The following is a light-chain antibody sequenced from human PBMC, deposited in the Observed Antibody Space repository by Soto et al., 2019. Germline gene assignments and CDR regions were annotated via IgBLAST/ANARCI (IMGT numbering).Light chain of an antibody. CDR1: RSDVGSYNY. J-gene: IGLJ2*01. Sequence: QSALTQPRSVSGSPGQSVTISCTGTRSDVGSYNYVSWYQHHPGKAPKFLIYDVSKRPSGVPDRFSGSKSGNTASLTISGLQAEDEADYYCCSYVGSYIVIFGGGTKLTVL. CDR2: DVS. V-gene: IGLV2-11*01. CDR3: CSYVGSYIVI.